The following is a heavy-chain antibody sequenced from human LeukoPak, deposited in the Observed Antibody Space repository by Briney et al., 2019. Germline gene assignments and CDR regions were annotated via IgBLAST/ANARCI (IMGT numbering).Heavy chain of an antibody. CDR1: GYTFTSYG. CDR3: ARAVNSFYYYYYYMDV. CDR2: ISAYNGNT. J-gene: IGHJ6*03. V-gene: IGHV1-18*01. Sequence: ASVKVSCKASGYTFTSYGISWVRQAPGQGLEWMGWISAYNGNTNYAQKLQGRVTMTTDTSTSTAYMELRSLRSDDTAVYYCARAVNSFYYYYYYMDVWGKGTTVTVSS. D-gene: IGHD4-23*01.